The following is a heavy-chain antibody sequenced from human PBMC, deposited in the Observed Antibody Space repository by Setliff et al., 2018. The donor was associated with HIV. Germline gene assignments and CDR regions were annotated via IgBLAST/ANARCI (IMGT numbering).Heavy chain of an antibody. J-gene: IGHJ4*02. CDR3: AGMFFYGSGSKSDFDY. CDR2: IYNRGYT. D-gene: IGHD3-10*01. Sequence: SETLSLTCDVFGGSFSGYHWSWIRQPPGKGLEWIGYIYNRGYTYYNPSLKSRVTTSIDTSQNQFSLRLSSVTVADTAVYYCAGMFFYGSGSKSDFDYWGQGTQVTVSS. V-gene: IGHV4-34*01. CDR1: GGSFSGYH.